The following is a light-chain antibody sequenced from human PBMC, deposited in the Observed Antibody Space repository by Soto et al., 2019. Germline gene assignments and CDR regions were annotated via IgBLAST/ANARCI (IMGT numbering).Light chain of an antibody. CDR1: QSLLSSNGNNY. Sequence: DIVLTQSPLSLPVTPGEPASISCRSSQSLLSSNGNNYLDWYLQKPGQSPQVLIYLDSNRASGVPDRFSGSGSGTDFTLKISRVEAEDVGVYYCMQGLTTPLTFGGGTKVEIK. V-gene: IGKV2-28*01. J-gene: IGKJ4*01. CDR3: MQGLTTPLT. CDR2: LDS.